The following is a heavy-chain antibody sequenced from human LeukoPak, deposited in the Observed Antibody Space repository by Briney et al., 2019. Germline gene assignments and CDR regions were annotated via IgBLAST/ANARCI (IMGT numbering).Heavy chain of an antibody. D-gene: IGHD5-18*01. CDR3: ARPLGRQLWLETLFDY. Sequence: GRSLRLSCAASGFTFSSYGMHWVRQAPGKGLEWVAVIWYDGSNKYYADSVKGRFTISRDNSKNSLYLQMNSLRAEDTAVYYCARPLGRQLWLETLFDYWGQGTLVTVSS. V-gene: IGHV3-33*01. CDR2: IWYDGSNK. J-gene: IGHJ4*02. CDR1: GFTFSSYG.